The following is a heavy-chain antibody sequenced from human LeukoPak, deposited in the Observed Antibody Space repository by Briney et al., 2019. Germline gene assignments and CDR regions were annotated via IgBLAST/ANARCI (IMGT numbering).Heavy chain of an antibody. CDR3: ARHLNGGSLVVDY. CDR1: GYSFTSYW. J-gene: IGHJ4*02. D-gene: IGHD1-26*01. Sequence: GESLKISCKGSGYSFTSYWIGWVRQMPGKGLEWMGIIYSPSFQGQVTISADKSISTAYLQWSSLKASDTAMYYCARHLNGGSLVVDYWGQGTLVTISS. V-gene: IGHV5-51*01. CDR2: IY.